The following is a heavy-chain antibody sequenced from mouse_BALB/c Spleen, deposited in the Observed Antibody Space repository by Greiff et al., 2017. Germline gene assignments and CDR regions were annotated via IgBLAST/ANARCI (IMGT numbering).Heavy chain of an antibody. CDR2: IYPGDGDT. V-gene: IGHV1-87*01. Sequence: QVQLQQSGAELARPGASVKLSCKASGYTFTSYWMQWVKQRPGQGLEWIGAIYPGDGDTRYTQKFKGKATLTADKSSSTAYMQLSSLASEDSAVYYCAREGYDGYYEPFAYWGQGTLVTVSA. J-gene: IGHJ3*01. CDR1: GYTFTSYW. CDR3: AREGYDGYYEPFAY. D-gene: IGHD2-3*01.